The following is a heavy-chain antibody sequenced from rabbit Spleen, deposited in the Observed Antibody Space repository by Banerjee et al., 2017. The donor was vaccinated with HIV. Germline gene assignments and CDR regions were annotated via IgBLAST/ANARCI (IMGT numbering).Heavy chain of an antibody. CDR1: GFTLSSYYM. V-gene: IGHV1S45*01. Sequence: QEHLKESGGGLVQPGGSLKLSCKASGFTLSSYYMNWVRQAPGKGLEWIGCIYAGSSGSTYYASWAKGRFIISKTSSTTVTLQMTSLTAADTATYFCARMNSYDYYVMDLWGPGTLVTVS. CDR3: ARMNSYDYYVMDL. D-gene: IGHD5-1*01. J-gene: IGHJ6*01. CDR2: IYAGSSGST.